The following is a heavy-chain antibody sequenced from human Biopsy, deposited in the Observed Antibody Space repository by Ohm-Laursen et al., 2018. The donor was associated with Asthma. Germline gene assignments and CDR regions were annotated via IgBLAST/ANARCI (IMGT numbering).Heavy chain of an antibody. CDR2: IIPFYGTA. J-gene: IGHJ4*02. D-gene: IGHD4-17*01. V-gene: IGHV1-69*13. CDR1: GGTFSTFG. CDR3: ARDYDGDYVQRHLPLAY. Sequence: SVKVSCKASGGTFSTFGISWVRQAPGQGLEWMGRIIPFYGTATYAQNFQGRLTLTADESTSTAYMELSSLRSEDTAVYFCARDYDGDYVQRHLPLAYWGQGTPVTVSS.